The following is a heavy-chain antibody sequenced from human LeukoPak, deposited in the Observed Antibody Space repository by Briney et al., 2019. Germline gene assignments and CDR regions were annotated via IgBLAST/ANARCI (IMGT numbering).Heavy chain of an antibody. J-gene: IGHJ5*02. Sequence: SETLSLTCAVYGGSFSGYYWSWIRQPPGKGLEWIGEINHSGSTNYNPSLKSRVTISVDTSKSQFSLKLSSVTAADTAVYYCARYKRSGSYYNAWFDPWGQGTLVTVSS. CDR2: INHSGST. CDR3: ARYKRSGSYYNAWFDP. D-gene: IGHD3-10*01. V-gene: IGHV4-34*01. CDR1: GGSFSGYY.